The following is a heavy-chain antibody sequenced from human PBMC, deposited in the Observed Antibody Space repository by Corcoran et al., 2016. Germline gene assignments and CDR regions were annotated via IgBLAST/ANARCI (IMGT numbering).Heavy chain of an antibody. V-gene: IGHV3-9*01. D-gene: IGHD2-15*01. CDR3: AKDMIGGSSPYYYYYGMDV. J-gene: IGHJ6*02. Sequence: EVQLVESGGGLVQPGGSLRLSCAASGFTFDDYAMHWVRQAPGKGLEWVSCISWNSGHLGYAASVKGRFTISRDNAKNSLYLQMNRLRAEDTAWYDCAKDMIGGSSPYYYYYGMDVGGQGTTVTVSS. CDR1: GFTFDDYA. CDR2: ISWNSGHL.